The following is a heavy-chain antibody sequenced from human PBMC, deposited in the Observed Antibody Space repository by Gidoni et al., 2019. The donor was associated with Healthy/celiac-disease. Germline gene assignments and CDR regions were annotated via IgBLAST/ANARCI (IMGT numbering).Heavy chain of an antibody. CDR3: ASQRTTYYDFWSGPYYYYMDV. CDR1: VGSISSSSYH. V-gene: IGHV4-39*01. D-gene: IGHD3-3*01. Sequence: QLQLQESGPGLVKPSETLSLTCTVSVGSISSSSYHWGWIRQPPGKGLEWIGSIYYSGSTYYNPSLKSRVTISVDTSKNQFSLKLSYVTAADTAVYYCASQRTTYYDFWSGPYYYYMDVWGKGTTVTVSS. J-gene: IGHJ6*03. CDR2: IYYSGST.